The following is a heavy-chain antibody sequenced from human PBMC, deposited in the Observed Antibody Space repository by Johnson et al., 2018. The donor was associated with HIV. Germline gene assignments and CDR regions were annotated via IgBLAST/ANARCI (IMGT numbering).Heavy chain of an antibody. D-gene: IGHD2-2*01. J-gene: IGHJ3*02. V-gene: IGHV3-15*01. Sequence: VQLVESGGGLVKPGGSLRLSCAASGVTFSNAWMSWVRQAPGKGPEWVGRIKSKTDGGTTDHAAPVKGRFTISRDDSKNTLYLQMNSLKTEDTAVYYCNTYHGALDAFDIWGQGTMVTVSS. CDR3: NTYHGALDAFDI. CDR2: IKSKTDGGTT. CDR1: GVTFSNAW.